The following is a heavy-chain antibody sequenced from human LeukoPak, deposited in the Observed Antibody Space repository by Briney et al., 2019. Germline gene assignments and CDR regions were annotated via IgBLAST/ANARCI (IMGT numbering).Heavy chain of an antibody. CDR2: TYFRSKWYN. Sequence: QTLSLTCAISGDSVSSNSAAWNWIRQSPSRGLEWLGGTYFRSKWYNDYALSVKSRITINPDTSQNQFSLQLNSVTPEDTAVYYCAREVIAVAGYYFDYWGQGTLVTVSS. V-gene: IGHV6-1*01. D-gene: IGHD6-19*01. CDR1: GDSVSSNSAA. J-gene: IGHJ4*02. CDR3: AREVIAVAGYYFDY.